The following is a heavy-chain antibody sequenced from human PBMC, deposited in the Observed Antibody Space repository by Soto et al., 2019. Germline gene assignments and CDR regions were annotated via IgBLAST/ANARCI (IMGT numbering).Heavy chain of an antibody. CDR3: ARHEHYAQIDY. V-gene: IGHV4-39*01. Sequence: SETLSLTCTVSGGSINGGSYHWGWIRQPPGKGLEWIGSIYDSRTAYNTSLKSRVTISVDTSKNQLSLRLLSVTAADTAIYYCARHEHYAQIDYWGQGTLVTVSS. D-gene: IGHD3-16*01. CDR1: GGSINGGSYH. J-gene: IGHJ4*02. CDR2: IYDSRT.